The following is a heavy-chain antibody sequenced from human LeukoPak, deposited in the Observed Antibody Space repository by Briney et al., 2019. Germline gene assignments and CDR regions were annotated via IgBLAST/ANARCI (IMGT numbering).Heavy chain of an antibody. Sequence: SETLSLTCTVSGGSISNYYWSWIRQPPGKGLEWIGYIYYSGSTNYNPSLKGRVTISVDTSKNQFSLKLSSVTAADTAVYYRARLDAILEWFSHAFDIWGQGTMVAVSS. CDR1: GGSISNYY. CDR2: IYYSGST. D-gene: IGHD3-3*01. J-gene: IGHJ3*02. CDR3: ARLDAILEWFSHAFDI. V-gene: IGHV4-59*01.